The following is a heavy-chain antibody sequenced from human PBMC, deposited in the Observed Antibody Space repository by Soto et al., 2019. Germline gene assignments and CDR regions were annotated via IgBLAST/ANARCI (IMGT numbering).Heavy chain of an antibody. J-gene: IGHJ5*02. Sequence: QVQLQESGPGLVKPSETLSLTCTVSGGSISSYYWSWIRQPPGKGLEWIGYIYYSGSTNYNPSLKSRVTISVDTTKNQFSLKLSSVTAADTAVYYCAREGYSSSFLFDPWGQGTLVTVSS. V-gene: IGHV4-59*01. CDR1: GGSISSYY. D-gene: IGHD6-13*01. CDR3: AREGYSSSFLFDP. CDR2: IYYSGST.